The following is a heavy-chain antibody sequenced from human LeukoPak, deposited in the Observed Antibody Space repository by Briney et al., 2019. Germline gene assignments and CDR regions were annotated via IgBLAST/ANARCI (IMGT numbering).Heavy chain of an antibody. V-gene: IGHV1-58*01. Sequence: GASVKVSCKASGFTFNTYSAVQWVRQARGQRLEWIGWIVVGSGHTNYAQKFQERVTITRDMSTSTAYMELNSLRSEDTAVYYCAADHPNYDYWGQGTWSPSPQ. CDR2: IVVGSGHT. CDR1: GFTFNTYSA. D-gene: IGHD5-24*01. J-gene: IGHJ4*02. CDR3: AADHPNYDY.